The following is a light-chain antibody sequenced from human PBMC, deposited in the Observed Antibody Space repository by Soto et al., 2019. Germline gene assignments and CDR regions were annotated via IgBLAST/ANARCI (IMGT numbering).Light chain of an antibody. CDR3: AAWDDSLNAVV. V-gene: IGLV1-44*01. CDR2: SNN. CDR1: SSNIGRNT. J-gene: IGLJ2*01. Sequence: QPVLTQPPSASGTPGQRVTISCSGSSSNIGRNTVNWYQQLPGTVPKVLIYSNNQRPSGVPDRLSGSKSGTSASLAISGLQSEDEADYYCAAWDDSLNAVVFGGGTKLTVL.